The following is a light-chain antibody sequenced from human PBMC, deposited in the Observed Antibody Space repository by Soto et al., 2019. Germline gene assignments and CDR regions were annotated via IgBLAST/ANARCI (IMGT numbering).Light chain of an antibody. V-gene: IGKV1-39*01. Sequence: DIQMTQSASSLSASVGDRVTITCRASQSISSYLNWYQQKPGKAPKLLIYAASSLQSGVPSRFSGSGSGTDFTLTISSLQPEDCATYYCQQSYSTPPTFGQGTKVDIK. CDR1: QSISSY. J-gene: IGKJ1*01. CDR3: QQSYSTPPT. CDR2: AAS.